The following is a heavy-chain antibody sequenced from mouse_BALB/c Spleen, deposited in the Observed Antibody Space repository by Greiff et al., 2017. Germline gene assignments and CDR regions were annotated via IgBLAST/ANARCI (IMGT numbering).Heavy chain of an antibody. CDR2: IDPANGNT. V-gene: IGHV14-3*02. Sequence: EVNVVESGAELVKPGASVKLSCTASGFNIKDTYMHWVKQRPEQGLEWIGRIDPANGNTKYDPKFQGKATITADTSSNTAYLQLSSLTSEDTAVYYCAREGGNYGWFAYWGQGTLVTVSA. CDR3: AREGGNYGWFAY. J-gene: IGHJ3*01. D-gene: IGHD2-1*01. CDR1: GFNIKDTY.